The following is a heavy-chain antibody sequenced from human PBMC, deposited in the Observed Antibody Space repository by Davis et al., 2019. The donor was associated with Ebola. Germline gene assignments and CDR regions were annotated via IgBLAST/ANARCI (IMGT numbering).Heavy chain of an antibody. V-gene: IGHV1-18*01. J-gene: IGHJ4*02. Sequence: ASVKVSCKASGYTFTSYAMNWVRQAPGQGLEWMGWISAYNGNTNYAQRFQERVTITRDMSTSTAYMELSRLRSDDTAVYYCARDGKPGYFIEYWGQGTLVTVSS. CDR1: GYTFTSYA. CDR2: ISAYNGNT. D-gene: IGHD4-23*01. CDR3: ARDGKPGYFIEY.